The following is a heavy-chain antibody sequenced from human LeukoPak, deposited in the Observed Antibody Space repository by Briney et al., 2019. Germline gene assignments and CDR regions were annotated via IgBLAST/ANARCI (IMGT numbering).Heavy chain of an antibody. D-gene: IGHD3-16*01. CDR2: MNPNSGNT. Sequence: GASVKVSCKASGYTFTSYDINWVRQATGQGLEWMGWMNPNSGNTGYAQKFQGRVTMTRNTSISTAYMELSSPRSEDTAVYYCAREGGSIDWFDPWGQGTLVTVSS. J-gene: IGHJ5*02. V-gene: IGHV1-8*01. CDR3: AREGGSIDWFDP. CDR1: GYTFTSYD.